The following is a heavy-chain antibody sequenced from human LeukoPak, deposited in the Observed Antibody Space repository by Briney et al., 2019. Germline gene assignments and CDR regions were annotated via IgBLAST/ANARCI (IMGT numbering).Heavy chain of an antibody. CDR1: GFSLSTSGVG. D-gene: IGHD3-22*01. Sequence: ESGPTLVKPTQTLTLTCTFSGFSLSTSGVGVGWIRQPPGKALEWLALIYWDDDKRYSPSLKSRLTITKDTSKNQVVLTMTNMDPVDTATYNCAHRSSCGYYCTDDAFDIWGQGTMVTVSS. J-gene: IGHJ3*02. CDR2: IYWDDDK. V-gene: IGHV2-5*02. CDR3: AHRSSCGYYCTDDAFDI.